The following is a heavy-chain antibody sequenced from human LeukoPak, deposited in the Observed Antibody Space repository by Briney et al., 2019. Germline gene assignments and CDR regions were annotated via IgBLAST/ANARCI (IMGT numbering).Heavy chain of an antibody. J-gene: IGHJ4*02. V-gene: IGHV4-4*02. CDR1: GGSIDSTNY. Sequence: SETLSLTCGVSGGSIDSTNYWSWVRQAPGEGLEWIGEVRLDGKTHYNPSLQSRLTILVSLSENHISLRLTSVTAADTAVYYCAREGGFFRPLDYSGQGTLVTVSS. D-gene: IGHD3-3*01. CDR2: VRLDGKT. CDR3: AREGGFFRPLDY.